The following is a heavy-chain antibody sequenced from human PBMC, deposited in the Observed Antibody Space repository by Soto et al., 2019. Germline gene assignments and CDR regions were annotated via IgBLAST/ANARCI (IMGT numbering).Heavy chain of an antibody. V-gene: IGHV3-48*02. CDR3: ARDRRWVLAS. D-gene: IGHD2-8*01. Sequence: RPLRLSCTASGFSFSNYGMSWVRKIPGRGLEWVSHINDRSSAIYYADSVKGRFTISRDNAKNSLYLQINSLRDEDTAVYYCARDRRWVLASWGQGTLGTV. J-gene: IGHJ5*02. CDR1: GFSFSNYG. CDR2: INDRSSAI.